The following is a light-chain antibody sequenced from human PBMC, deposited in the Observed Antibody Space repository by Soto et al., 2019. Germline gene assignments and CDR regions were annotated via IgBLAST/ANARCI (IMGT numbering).Light chain of an antibody. V-gene: IGKV1-6*01. J-gene: IGKJ4*01. CDR1: QGIRND. Sequence: AIQMTQSPSSLSASVGDRVTITCRASQGIRNDLGWYQQKPGKAPKLLIYATSILQSGVPSRFSGGTSCTDFTLTISSLQPEDFATYYCLQDYSYPLTFGGGTKVEIK. CDR2: ATS. CDR3: LQDYSYPLT.